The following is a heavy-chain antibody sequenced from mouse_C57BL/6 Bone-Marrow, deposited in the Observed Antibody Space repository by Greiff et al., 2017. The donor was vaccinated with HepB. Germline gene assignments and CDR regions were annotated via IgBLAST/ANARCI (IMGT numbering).Heavy chain of an antibody. CDR3: TRAPYYYGSSY. CDR2: IDPETGGT. J-gene: IGHJ2*01. Sequence: QVHVKQSGAELVRPGASVTLSCKASGYTFTDYEMHWVKQTPVHGLEWIGAIDPETGGTAYNQKFKGKAILTADKSSSTAYMELRSLTSEDSAVYYCTRAPYYYGSSYWGQGTTLTVSS. D-gene: IGHD1-1*01. V-gene: IGHV1-15*01. CDR1: GYTFTDYE.